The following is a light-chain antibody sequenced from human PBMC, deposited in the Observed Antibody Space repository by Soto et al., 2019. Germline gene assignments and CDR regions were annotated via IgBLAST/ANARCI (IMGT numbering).Light chain of an antibody. V-gene: IGKV1-5*01. J-gene: IGKJ1*01. CDR1: QTISVS. Sequence: ISMTQSPSTLSASVGDTVTITCRASQTISVSLAWYRQKPGKAPNLLIYDASTLQEGVPSRFSGSGSGTEFTLTVTRLQPDDFATYFCQQYDKYSTFGHGTKVDVK. CDR3: QQYDKYST. CDR2: DAS.